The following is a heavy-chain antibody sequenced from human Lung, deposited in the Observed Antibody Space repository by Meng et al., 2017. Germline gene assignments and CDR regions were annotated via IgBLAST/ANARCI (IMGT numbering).Heavy chain of an antibody. Sequence: VLLGVSGGGFVPSGGSLRLSCAASGFTFTDHWMHWVRQGPGKGLVWVSRINRDGTKPTYADSVKGRFTISRDNAKNTLYLQMNNLRAEDAAFYYCTNDRLNHWGQGALVTSPQ. CDR1: GFTFTDHW. CDR2: INRDGTKP. CDR3: TNDRLNH. D-gene: IGHD1-1*01. J-gene: IGHJ1*01. V-gene: IGHV3-74*01.